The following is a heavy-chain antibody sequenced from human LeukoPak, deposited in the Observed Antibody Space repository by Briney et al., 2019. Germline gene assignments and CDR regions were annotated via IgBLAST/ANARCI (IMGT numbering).Heavy chain of an antibody. Sequence: GASVKVSCKASGYTFTSYDINWVRQATGQGLEWMGWMNPNSGNTGYAQKFQGRVTMTRNTSISTAYMELSSLRSEDTAVYYCARVGAQFITMVRGVIKRYYYYMDVWGKGTTVTISS. CDR3: ARVGAQFITMVRGVIKRYYYYMDV. CDR1: GYTFTSYD. V-gene: IGHV1-8*01. D-gene: IGHD3-10*01. CDR2: MNPNSGNT. J-gene: IGHJ6*03.